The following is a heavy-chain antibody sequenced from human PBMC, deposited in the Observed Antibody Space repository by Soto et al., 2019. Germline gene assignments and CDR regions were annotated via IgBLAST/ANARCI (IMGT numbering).Heavy chain of an antibody. D-gene: IGHD3-22*01. J-gene: IGHJ4*02. CDR2: ISSSGSAI. CDR3: ARDIRGAHTSNYYDSSGYRDY. Sequence: PWGSLRLPCAAAGFTFSSYEMNWVRQAPWKGLEWVSYISSSGSAIYYADSVKGRFTISRDNAKNSLYLQMNSLRAEDTAVYYCARDIRGAHTSNYYDSSGYRDYWGQGSLVTVSS. V-gene: IGHV3-48*03. CDR1: GFTFSSYE.